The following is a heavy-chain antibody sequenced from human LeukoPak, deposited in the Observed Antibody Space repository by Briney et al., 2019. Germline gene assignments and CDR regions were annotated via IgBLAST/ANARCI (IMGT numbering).Heavy chain of an antibody. J-gene: IGHJ4*02. CDR3: ARRAGAYSHPYDY. Sequence: GGSLRLSCAASGFTFSSYGMHWVRQAPGKGLEWVAFIRYDGSNKYYADSVKGRFTISRDNSKNTLYLQMNSLRVEDTAVYYCARRAGAYSHPYDYWGQGTLVTVSS. D-gene: IGHD4/OR15-4a*01. CDR1: GFTFSSYG. CDR2: IRYDGSNK. V-gene: IGHV3-30*02.